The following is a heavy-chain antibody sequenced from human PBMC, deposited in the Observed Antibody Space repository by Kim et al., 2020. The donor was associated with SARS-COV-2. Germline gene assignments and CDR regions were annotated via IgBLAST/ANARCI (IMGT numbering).Heavy chain of an antibody. D-gene: IGHD4-17*01. CDR3: XXGDEYGDADDAFDI. V-gene: IGHV3-21*01. Sequence: GGSLRLSCAASGFTFSSYSMHWVRQAPGKGLEWVSSISSGSSYIYYADSVKGRCTISRDNAEKSVYLQMNSLRAEDTAVYYCXXGDEYGDADDAFDIWGQGTXXXVSS. J-gene: IGHJ3*02. CDR2: ISSGSSYI. CDR1: GFTFSSYS.